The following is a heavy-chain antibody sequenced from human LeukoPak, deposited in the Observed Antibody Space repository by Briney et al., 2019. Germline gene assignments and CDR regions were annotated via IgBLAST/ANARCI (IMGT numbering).Heavy chain of an antibody. V-gene: IGHV4-34*01. Sequence: SETLSLTCAVYGGSFSGYYWSWIRQPPGKGLEWIGEINHSGSTNYNPSLKSRVTISVDTSKNQFSLKLSSVTAADTAVYYCARVQFTREQWLVRGRSWFDPWGQGTLVTVSS. J-gene: IGHJ5*02. CDR3: ARVQFTREQWLVRGRSWFDP. CDR2: INHSGST. D-gene: IGHD6-19*01. CDR1: GGSFSGYY.